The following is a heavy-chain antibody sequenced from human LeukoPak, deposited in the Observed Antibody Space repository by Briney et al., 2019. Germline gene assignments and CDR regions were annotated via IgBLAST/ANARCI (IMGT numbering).Heavy chain of an antibody. D-gene: IGHD1-1*01. CDR2: IDISSGTT. J-gene: IGHJ3*02. V-gene: IGHV3-48*02. Sequence: PGGSLRLSCAASGFTFGTYSMNWVRQAPGKGLEWVSYIDISSGTTYYADSVQGRFTISRDIAKNSLYLQMNSLTDEDTAVYYCARDQRYAFDIWGQGTMVTVSS. CDR3: ARDQRYAFDI. CDR1: GFTFGTYS.